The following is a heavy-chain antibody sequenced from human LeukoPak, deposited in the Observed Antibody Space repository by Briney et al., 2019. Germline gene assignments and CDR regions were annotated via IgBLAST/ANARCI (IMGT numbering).Heavy chain of an antibody. D-gene: IGHD5-12*01. CDR1: GFTFSSYS. CDR3: ASGWLQQPNIGTGYFDY. Sequence: PRGSLRLSCAASGFTFSSYSMNWVRQAPGKGLEWVSSISSSSSYIYYADSVKGRFTISRDNAKNSLYLQMNSLTAEDTAVYYCASGWLQQPNIGTGYFDYWGQGILVTVSS. J-gene: IGHJ4*02. V-gene: IGHV3-21*01. CDR2: ISSSSSYI.